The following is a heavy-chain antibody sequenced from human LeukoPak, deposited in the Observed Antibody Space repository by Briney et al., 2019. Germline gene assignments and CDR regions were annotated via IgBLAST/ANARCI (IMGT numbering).Heavy chain of an antibody. CDR1: GYTFTAYY. CDR3: ARLPILTGYSPLYFDY. J-gene: IGHJ4*02. CDR2: MNPNSGGT. D-gene: IGHD3-9*01. V-gene: IGHV1-2*02. Sequence: GASIKVSCKASGYTFTAYYMHWVRQAPGQGLEWMGWMNPNSGGTDYAQKFQGRVTMTRDTSISTAYMELSRLRSDDTAVYYCARLPILTGYSPLYFDYWGQGTLVTVSS.